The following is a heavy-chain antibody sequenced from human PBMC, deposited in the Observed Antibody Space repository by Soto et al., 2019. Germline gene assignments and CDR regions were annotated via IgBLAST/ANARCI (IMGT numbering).Heavy chain of an antibody. Sequence: QVQLVESGGGVVQPGRSLRLSCAASGFTFSSYAMHWVRQAPGKGLEWVAVISYDGSNKYYADSVKGRFTISRDNSKNTLYLQMNSLRAEDTAVYYCEGPGDYAIDWGQGTLVTVSS. CDR1: GFTFSSYA. CDR3: EGPGDYAID. D-gene: IGHD4-17*01. J-gene: IGHJ4*02. V-gene: IGHV3-30-3*01. CDR2: ISYDGSNK.